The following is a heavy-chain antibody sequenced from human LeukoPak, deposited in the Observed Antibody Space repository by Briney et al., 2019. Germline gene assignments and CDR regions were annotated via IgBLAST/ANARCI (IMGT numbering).Heavy chain of an antibody. Sequence: GGSLRLSCAASGFTFRDFWMHWVRQAPGKGLVWVSRINSDGSNITYADSVKGRFTISRDNAKNTLYLQMNNLRGEDTAVYYCARSRYSTSSGGFDYWGQGILVTVSS. V-gene: IGHV3-74*01. CDR3: ARSRYSTSSGGFDY. CDR2: INSDGSNI. D-gene: IGHD6-6*01. CDR1: GFTFRDFW. J-gene: IGHJ4*02.